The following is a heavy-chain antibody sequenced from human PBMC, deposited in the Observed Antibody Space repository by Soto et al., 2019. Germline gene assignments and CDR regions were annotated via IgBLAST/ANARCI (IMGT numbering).Heavy chain of an antibody. J-gene: IGHJ4*02. Sequence: QVQLVQSGAEEKKPGASVKVSCKASGYSFTDYAIHWVRQAPGQGLEWMGWINTGNGNTRYSQKFQGRVTITRDTSASIAYMELSSLRSEDTAVYYCARRYCSGGSCYHGIDYWGQGTLVTVSS. D-gene: IGHD2-15*01. CDR3: ARRYCSGGSCYHGIDY. CDR1: GYSFTDYA. CDR2: INTGNGNT. V-gene: IGHV1-3*04.